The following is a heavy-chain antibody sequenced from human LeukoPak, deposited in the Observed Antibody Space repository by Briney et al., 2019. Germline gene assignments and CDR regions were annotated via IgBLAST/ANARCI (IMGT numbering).Heavy chain of an antibody. V-gene: IGHV6-1*01. CDR3: ASGYEDWFDP. CDR1: GDSVSSKSAG. Sequence: SQTLSLTCDISGDSVSSKSAGWNWIRQSPSRGPEWLGRIYYRSKWYNDYEGSVRSRISINPDTSKNQFSLQLNSVTPEDTAVYYCASGYEDWFDPWGQGTLVTVSS. CDR2: IYYRSKWYN. J-gene: IGHJ5*02. D-gene: IGHD5-12*01.